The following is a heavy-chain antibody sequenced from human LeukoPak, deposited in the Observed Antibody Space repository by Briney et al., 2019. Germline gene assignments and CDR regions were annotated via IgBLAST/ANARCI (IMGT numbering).Heavy chain of an antibody. CDR1: GXTFSSYA. D-gene: IGHD6-19*01. Sequence: GGSLRLSCAASGXTFSSYAMNWVRQAPGKGLEWVSVISGSGDSTYYTDSVKGRFTVSRDSSKNTLYVQMNSLRAEDTAIYYCAKGRYSSGCLLDYWGQGTLVTVSS. V-gene: IGHV3-23*01. CDR2: ISGSGDST. J-gene: IGHJ4*02. CDR3: AKGRYSSGCLLDY.